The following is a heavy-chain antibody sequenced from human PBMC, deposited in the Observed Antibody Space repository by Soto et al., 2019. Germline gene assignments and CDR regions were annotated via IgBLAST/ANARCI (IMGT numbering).Heavy chain of an antibody. Sequence: PSETLSLTCAVYGGSFSGYYWSWIRQPPGKGLEWIGEINHSGSTNYNPSLKSRVTISVDTSKNQFSLKLSSVTAADTAVYYCARGGSMIVVVEEYFQHWGQGTLVTVSS. CDR2: INHSGST. CDR3: ARGGSMIVVVEEYFQH. CDR1: GGSFSGYY. J-gene: IGHJ1*01. V-gene: IGHV4-34*01. D-gene: IGHD3-22*01.